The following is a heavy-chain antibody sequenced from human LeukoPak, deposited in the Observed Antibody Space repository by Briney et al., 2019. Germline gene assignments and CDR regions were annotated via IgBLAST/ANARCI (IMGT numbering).Heavy chain of an antibody. D-gene: IGHD2-2*01. J-gene: IGHJ4*02. Sequence: ASVKVSCKASGYTFTGDYMHWVRQAPGQGLEWMGWINPDSGGTNYAQKFQGRVTLTRDTSINTAYMELSRLRFDDTAVYYCARVASTSPPYWGQGTLVAVSS. V-gene: IGHV1-2*02. CDR3: ARVASTSPPY. CDR2: INPDSGGT. CDR1: GYTFTGDY.